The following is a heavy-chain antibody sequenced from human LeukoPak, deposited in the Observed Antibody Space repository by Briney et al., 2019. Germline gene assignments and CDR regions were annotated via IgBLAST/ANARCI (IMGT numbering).Heavy chain of an antibody. CDR1: GGSISSYY. J-gene: IGHJ4*02. CDR3: ARGGGYDFWSGYYLDY. Sequence: PSETLSLTCTVSGGSISSYYWSWIRQPAGKGLEWIGRIYTSGSTNYNPSLKSRVTMSVDTSKNQFSLKLSSVTAADTAVYYCARGGGYDFWSGYYLDYWGQGTLVTVSS. D-gene: IGHD3-3*01. V-gene: IGHV4-4*07. CDR2: IYTSGST.